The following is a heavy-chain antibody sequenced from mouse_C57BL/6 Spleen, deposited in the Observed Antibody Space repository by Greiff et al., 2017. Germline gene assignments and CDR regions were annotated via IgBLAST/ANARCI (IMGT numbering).Heavy chain of an antibody. CDR1: GFTFTDYY. V-gene: IGHV7-3*01. CDR3: ARSPHSSGYSWFAY. Sequence: EVKVVESGGGLVQPGGSLSLSCAASGFTFTDYYMSWVRQPPGKALEWLGFIRNKANGYTTEYSASVKGRFTISRDNSQSILYSQMNALRAEDSATYYCARSPHSSGYSWFAYWGQGTLVTVSA. J-gene: IGHJ3*01. CDR2: IRNKANGYTT. D-gene: IGHD3-2*02.